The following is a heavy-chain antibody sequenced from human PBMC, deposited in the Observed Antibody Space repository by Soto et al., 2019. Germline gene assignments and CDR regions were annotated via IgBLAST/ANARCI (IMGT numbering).Heavy chain of an antibody. J-gene: IGHJ6*02. CDR1: GDSVSSNSAA. CDR3: AREGYDFWSGYPPYYYYGMDV. D-gene: IGHD3-3*01. V-gene: IGHV6-1*01. CDR2: TYYRSKWYN. Sequence: SQTLSLTCAISGDSVSSNSAAWNWIRQSPSRGLEWLGRTYYRSKWYNDYAVSVKSRITINPDTSKNQFSLQLNSVTPEDTAVYYCAREGYDFWSGYPPYYYYGMDVWGQGTKVTV.